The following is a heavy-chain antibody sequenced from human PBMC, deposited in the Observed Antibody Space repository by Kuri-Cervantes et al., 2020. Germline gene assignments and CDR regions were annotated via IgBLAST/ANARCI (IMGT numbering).Heavy chain of an antibody. D-gene: IGHD6-19*01. Sequence: SETLSLTCAVSGGSISSSNWWSWVRQPPGKGLEWIGEIYHSGSTYYNPSLKSRVTISVDTSKNQFSLKLSSVTAADTAVYYCARTYSSGWGEASDYWGQGTLVTVSS. CDR3: ARTYSSGWGEASDY. J-gene: IGHJ4*02. CDR2: IYHSGST. V-gene: IGHV4-4*02. CDR1: GGSISSSNW.